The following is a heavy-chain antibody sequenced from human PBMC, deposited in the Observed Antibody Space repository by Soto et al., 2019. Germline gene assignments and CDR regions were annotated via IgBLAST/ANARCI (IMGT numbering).Heavy chain of an antibody. CDR2: IIPLFGTA. J-gene: IGHJ6*02. Sequence: SVKVSYKASRGTFSSYAIRWVRQAPGPGLEWMGGIIPLFGTANYAQKFQGRVTITADESTSTAYMELSSLRSEDTAVYYCARQNYDFGSGYSVYYGMDVWGQGTTVTVSS. CDR1: RGTFSSYA. V-gene: IGHV1-69*13. D-gene: IGHD3-3*01. CDR3: ARQNYDFGSGYSVYYGMDV.